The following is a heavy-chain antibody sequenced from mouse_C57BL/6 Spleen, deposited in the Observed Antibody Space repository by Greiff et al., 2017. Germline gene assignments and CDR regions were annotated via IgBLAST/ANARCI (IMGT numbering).Heavy chain of an antibody. J-gene: IGHJ2*01. V-gene: IGHV1-82*01. D-gene: IGHD6-1*01. CDR1: GYAFSSSW. CDR3: ASSSALFDY. Sequence: QVQLQQSGPELVKPGASVKISCKASGYAFSSSWMNWVKQRPGQGLEWIGRIYPGDGDTNYNGKFKGKATLTADKSSSTAYMQLSSLTSEDSAVXFCASSSALFDYWGQGTTLTVSS. CDR2: IYPGDGDT.